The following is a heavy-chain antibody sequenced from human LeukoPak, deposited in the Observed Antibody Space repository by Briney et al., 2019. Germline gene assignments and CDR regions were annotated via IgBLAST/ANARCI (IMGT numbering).Heavy chain of an antibody. CDR1: GYTFSSYG. Sequence: ASVKVSRKASGYTFSSYGISWVRQAPGQGLEWMGWISAYNGNTNFAQEFQGRVTMTTDTSTSTAYMELRSLRSDDTAVYYCARDLYCSGGSCYQYYFDYWGQGTLVTVSS. CDR3: ARDLYCSGGSCYQYYFDY. J-gene: IGHJ4*02. D-gene: IGHD2-15*01. V-gene: IGHV1-18*01. CDR2: ISAYNGNT.